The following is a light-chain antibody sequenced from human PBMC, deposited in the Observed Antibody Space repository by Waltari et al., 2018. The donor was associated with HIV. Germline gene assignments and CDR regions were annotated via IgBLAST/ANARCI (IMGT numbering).Light chain of an antibody. J-gene: IGLJ3*02. CDR2: DVD. CDR1: DSDFGLDNF. Sequence: SAVTQPASVSGLPGQSITISCTGDDSDFGLDNFVSWYQHPPDTLPRLIVYDVDSRASGISARFSGSKSGHTASLNISGLRAEDEAHYYCASFTGDNTLLFGGGTKVTVL. V-gene: IGLV2-14*01. CDR3: ASFTGDNTLL.